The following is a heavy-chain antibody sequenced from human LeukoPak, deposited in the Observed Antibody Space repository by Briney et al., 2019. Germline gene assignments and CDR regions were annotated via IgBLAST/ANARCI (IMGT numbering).Heavy chain of an antibody. J-gene: IGHJ3*02. D-gene: IGHD1-14*01. CDR3: ASLRLNLDAFDI. CDR2: IYTSGST. V-gene: IGHV4-4*07. CDR1: GGSISSYY. Sequence: SETLSLTCTVSGGSISSYYWSWIRQPAGKGLEWIGRIYTSGSTNYNPSLKSRVTMSVDTSKNQFSLKLSSVTAADTAVYYCASLRLNLDAFDIWGQGTMVTVSS.